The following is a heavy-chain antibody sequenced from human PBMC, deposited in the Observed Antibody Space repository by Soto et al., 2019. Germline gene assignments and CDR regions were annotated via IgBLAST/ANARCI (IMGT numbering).Heavy chain of an antibody. CDR2: TYDSGSP. V-gene: IGHV4-30-4*01. CDR1: GASISSGDYF. CDR3: ARGRSYGMDV. Sequence: PSETLSLTCTVSGASISSGDYFWSWIRQPPGKGLEWIGYTYDSGSPYYNPSLKSRVSMSLDTSKNQFSLNLSSVTAADTAVYYCARGRSYGMDVWGQGTTVTVSS. D-gene: IGHD4-17*01. J-gene: IGHJ6*02.